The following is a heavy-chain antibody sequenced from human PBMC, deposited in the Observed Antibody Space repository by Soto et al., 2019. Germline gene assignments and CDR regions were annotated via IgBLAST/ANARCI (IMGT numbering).Heavy chain of an antibody. CDR3: AKHWGTPAPDDY. CDR2: ISNSGSP. CDR1: GFAFPTYD. J-gene: IGHJ4*02. Sequence: EVHLLESGGGLVQPGGSLTPSCAGSGFAFPTYDMTWVRQAPGKGLEWVSMISNSGSPYYSGSVRGRFTISRDNSNSILYLPMNSLRADDTAIYFCAKHWGTPAPDDYWGQGTLVTVYS. V-gene: IGHV3-23*01. D-gene: IGHD6-13*01.